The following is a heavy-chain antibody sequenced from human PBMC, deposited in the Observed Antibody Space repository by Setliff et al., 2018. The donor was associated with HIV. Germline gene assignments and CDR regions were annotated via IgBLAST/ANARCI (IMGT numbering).Heavy chain of an antibody. V-gene: IGHV4-38-2*02. J-gene: IGHJ6*02. Sequence: SETLSLTCTVSGDFFSSDYYWGWIRQSPGKGLEWIGEIYHSGTTNYNPSLKSRVTISVDKSKNQFSLRLSSVTAADTAVYYCARDKRASFDGLDVWGQGTTVTVSS. CDR1: GDFFSSDYY. CDR2: IYHSGTT. CDR3: ARDKRASFDGLDV.